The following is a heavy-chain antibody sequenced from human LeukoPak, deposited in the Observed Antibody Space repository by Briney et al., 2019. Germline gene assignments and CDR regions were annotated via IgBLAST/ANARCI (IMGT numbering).Heavy chain of an antibody. J-gene: IGHJ6*03. CDR3: ARDPSRYYMDV. Sequence: PGGSLRLSRAASGFTFSSYSMNWVRQAPGKGLEWVSSISSSSSYIYYADSVKGRFTISRDNAKNSLYLQMNSLRAEDTAVYYCARDPSRYYMDVWGKGTTVTVSS. CDR2: ISSSSSYI. V-gene: IGHV3-21*01. CDR1: GFTFSSYS.